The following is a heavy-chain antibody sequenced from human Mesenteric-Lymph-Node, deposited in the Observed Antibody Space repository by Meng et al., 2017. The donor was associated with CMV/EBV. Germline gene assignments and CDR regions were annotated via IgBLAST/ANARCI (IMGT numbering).Heavy chain of an antibody. CDR3: ARDVDWSFDY. J-gene: IGHJ4*02. CDR1: GFTFSSYG. CDR2: IYSGGNT. V-gene: IGHV3-NL1*01. Sequence: GESLKISCAASGFTFSSYGMHWVRQAPGRGLEWISAIYSGGNTYYTDSVKGRFTISRDSSKNTLYLQMNSLRAEDTAVYYCARDVDWSFDYWGPGILVTVSS. D-gene: IGHD3-9*01.